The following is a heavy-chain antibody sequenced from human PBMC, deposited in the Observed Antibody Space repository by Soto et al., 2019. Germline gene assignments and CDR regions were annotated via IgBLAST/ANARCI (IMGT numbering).Heavy chain of an antibody. Sequence: QVQLVESGGGVVQPGRSLRLSCAASGFTFSGYGMHWVRQAPGKGLEWVAVISYDGSNKYYADSLKGRFTISRDNSKNTLYLQMNSLRAEDTAVYYCAKEWVYDTSGWSFDYWGQGTLVTVSS. V-gene: IGHV3-30*18. CDR3: AKEWVYDTSGWSFDY. D-gene: IGHD3-22*01. CDR2: ISYDGSNK. CDR1: GFTFSGYG. J-gene: IGHJ4*02.